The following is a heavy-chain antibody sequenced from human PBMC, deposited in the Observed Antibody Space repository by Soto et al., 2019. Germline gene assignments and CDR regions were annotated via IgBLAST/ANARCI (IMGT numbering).Heavy chain of an antibody. CDR1: GGSIRSSNW. Sequence: QVQLQESGPGLVKPSGTLSLTCAVSGGSIRSSNWWSWVRQPPGKGLEWIGEIYHSGSTNYNPSLKRRVTISVDKSKNQFALKLSSVTAADTAVYYWARNPYYYGSGSFDYWGQGTLVTVSS. CDR3: ARNPYYYGSGSFDY. CDR2: IYHSGST. D-gene: IGHD3-10*01. J-gene: IGHJ4*02. V-gene: IGHV4-4*02.